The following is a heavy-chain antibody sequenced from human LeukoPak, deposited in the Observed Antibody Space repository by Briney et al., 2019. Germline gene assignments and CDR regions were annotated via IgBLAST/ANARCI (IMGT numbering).Heavy chain of an antibody. V-gene: IGHV4-4*03. D-gene: IGHD3-10*02. J-gene: IGHJ4*02. Sequence: PPETLSLTCAVSGGSISSSNWWSWVRQPPGKGLEWIGEIYHSGSTNYNPSLKSRVTISVDKSKNQFSLKLSSVTAADTAVYYCARTYYYDRRLDYWGQGTLVTVSS. CDR3: ARTYYYDRRLDY. CDR2: IYHSGST. CDR1: GGSISSSNW.